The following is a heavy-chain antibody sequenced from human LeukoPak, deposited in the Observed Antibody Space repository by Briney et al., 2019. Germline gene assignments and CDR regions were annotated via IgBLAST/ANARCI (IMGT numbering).Heavy chain of an antibody. D-gene: IGHD3-10*01. CDR1: GYTFTSYG. V-gene: IGHV1-18*01. Sequence: ASVKVPCKASGYTFTSYGISWVRQAPGQGLEWMGWISAYNGNTNYAQKLQGRVTMTTDTSTSRAYMELRSLRSDDTAVYYCARDPAISGSPLGYFDYWGQGTLVTVSS. J-gene: IGHJ4*02. CDR2: ISAYNGNT. CDR3: ARDPAISGSPLGYFDY.